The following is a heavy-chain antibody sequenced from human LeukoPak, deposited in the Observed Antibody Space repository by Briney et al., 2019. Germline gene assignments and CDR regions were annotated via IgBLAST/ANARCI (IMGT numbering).Heavy chain of an antibody. CDR2: INAGNGNT. Sequence: ASVKVSCKASGYTFTSYAIHWVRQAPGQRLEWMGWINAGNGNTKYSQEFQGRVTITRDTSASTAYMELSSLRSEDMAVYYCARGLYSGSYGYDYWGQGTLVTVSS. CDR1: GYTFTSYA. CDR3: ARGLYSGSYGYDY. V-gene: IGHV1-3*03. J-gene: IGHJ4*02. D-gene: IGHD1-26*01.